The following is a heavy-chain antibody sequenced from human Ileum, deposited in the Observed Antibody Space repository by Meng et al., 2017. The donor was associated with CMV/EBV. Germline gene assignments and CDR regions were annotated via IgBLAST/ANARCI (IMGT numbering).Heavy chain of an antibody. CDR2: IYTSGST. V-gene: IGHV4-61*02. D-gene: IGHD6-19*01. CDR3: ARDSAWLIDQ. Sequence: LLHGCGAGLFTHSHTLSIPCRGSGGSVVGGYYWIWSRQPAGKGLEWIGRIYTSGSTNYNPSLKSRFTISVDTSKNQFSLNLTSVTAADTAVYYCARDSAWLIDQWGQGTLVTVSS. CDR1: GGSVVGGYY. J-gene: IGHJ4*02.